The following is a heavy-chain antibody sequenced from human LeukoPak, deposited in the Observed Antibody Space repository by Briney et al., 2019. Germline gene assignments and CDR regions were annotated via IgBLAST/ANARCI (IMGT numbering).Heavy chain of an antibody. CDR2: ISGSGGST. J-gene: IGHJ4*02. CDR3: AKDYYYDSSGYYPLLDY. V-gene: IGHV3-23*01. CDR1: GFTFSSYA. D-gene: IGHD3-22*01. Sequence: GGSLRLSCAASGFTFSSYAMSWVRQAPGKGLEWVSAISGSGGSTYYADSVKGRFTISRDNSKNTLYLQMNSLRAEDTAVYYCAKDYYYDSSGYYPLLDYWGQGTLVTVSS.